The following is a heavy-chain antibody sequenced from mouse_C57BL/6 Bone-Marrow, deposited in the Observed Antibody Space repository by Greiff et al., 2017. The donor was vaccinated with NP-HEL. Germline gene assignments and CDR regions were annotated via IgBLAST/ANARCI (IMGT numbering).Heavy chain of an antibody. Sequence: DVMLVESGGDLVKPGGSLKLSCAASGFTFSSYGMSWVRQTPDQRLEWVATISSGGSYTYYPDSVKGRFTISRDNAKNTLYLQMSSLKSEDTAMYYCGRHEWLRGAMDHGGQGTSVTVSS. CDR1: GFTFSSYG. J-gene: IGHJ4*01. D-gene: IGHD2-2*01. CDR3: GRHEWLRGAMDH. CDR2: ISSGGSYT. V-gene: IGHV5-6*02.